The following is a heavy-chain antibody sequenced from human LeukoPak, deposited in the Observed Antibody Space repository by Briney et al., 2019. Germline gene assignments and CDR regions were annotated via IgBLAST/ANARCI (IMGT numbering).Heavy chain of an antibody. J-gene: IGHJ4*02. Sequence: GGSLRLSCAASGFTFSSYSMNWVRQAPGKGLEWVSHITASGTAMFYADSVKGRFTISRDNAKNSLYSQMNSLRDEDTAVYYYASSGSYRFDYWGQRTLVTVSS. CDR3: ASSGSYRFDY. D-gene: IGHD1-26*01. V-gene: IGHV3-48*02. CDR1: GFTFSSYS. CDR2: ITASGTAM.